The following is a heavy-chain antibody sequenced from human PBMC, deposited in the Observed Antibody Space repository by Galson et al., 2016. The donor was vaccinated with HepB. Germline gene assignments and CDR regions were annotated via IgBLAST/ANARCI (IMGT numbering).Heavy chain of an antibody. V-gene: IGHV4-34*01. CDR2: INHLATT. Sequence: SETLSLTCAVDTESFNGYFWTWIRQPPGKGLEWIGEINHLATTAFNPSLKSRLTISIDTSKNQFSLNLNSVTAADTAVYYCARGRLAYCAGARCHTGWFDSWGQGALVTVSS. CDR3: ARGRLAYCAGARCHTGWFDS. D-gene: IGHD2-21*01. J-gene: IGHJ5*01. CDR1: TESFNGYF.